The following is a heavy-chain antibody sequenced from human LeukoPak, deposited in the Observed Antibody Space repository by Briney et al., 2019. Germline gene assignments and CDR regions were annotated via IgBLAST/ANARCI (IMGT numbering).Heavy chain of an antibody. CDR3: ARAGDQRWLQFSDAFDI. CDR1: GYTFTSYG. Sequence: ASVKVSCKASGYTFTSYGISWVRQAPGQGLEWMGWISAYNGNTNYAQKLQGRVTMTTDTSTSTAYMELRSLRSDDTAVYYCARAGDQRWLQFSDAFDIWGQGTMVTVSS. V-gene: IGHV1-18*01. J-gene: IGHJ3*02. CDR2: ISAYNGNT. D-gene: IGHD5-24*01.